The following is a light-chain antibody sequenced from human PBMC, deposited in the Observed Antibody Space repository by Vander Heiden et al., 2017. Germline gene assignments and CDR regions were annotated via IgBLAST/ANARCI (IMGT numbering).Light chain of an antibody. V-gene: IGLV2-14*03. CDR3: SSYRSSSTWV. CDR2: DVS. J-gene: IGLJ3*02. CDR1: GSDVGGYNY. Sequence: QSALTQPASVSGSPGQSITISCTGTGSDVGGYNYVSWSQHHPGKAHNLIIYDVSKRPSGVSNRFSVSKSGNTASLTISGLQAEDEADYHCSSYRSSSTWVFGGGTKLTVL.